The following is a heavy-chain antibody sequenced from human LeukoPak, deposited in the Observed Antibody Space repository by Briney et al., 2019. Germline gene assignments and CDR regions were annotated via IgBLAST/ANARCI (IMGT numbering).Heavy chain of an antibody. J-gene: IGHJ4*02. V-gene: IGHV3-23*01. CDR1: GFTFSNYA. Sequence: GGSLRLSCAASGFTFSNYAMSWVRQAPGKGLEWVSAIPGSGGSTYYADSVKGRFTVSRDNSKSTLYLQMNSLRAEDTALYYCAKWGDYDVLTGYYVPDYWGQGTLVTVSS. CDR2: IPGSGGST. D-gene: IGHD3-9*01. CDR3: AKWGDYDVLTGYYVPDY.